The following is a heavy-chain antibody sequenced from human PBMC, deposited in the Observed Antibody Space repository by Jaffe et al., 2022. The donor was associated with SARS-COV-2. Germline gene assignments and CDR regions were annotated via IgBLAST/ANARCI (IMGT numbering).Heavy chain of an antibody. CDR3: ARDRGYKTVGDIGN. CDR1: GFIFKNYG. D-gene: IGHD3-10*01. CDR2: ISHDGSNE. V-gene: IGHV3-30*03. Sequence: QVQLVESGGGVVQPGRSLRLSCAASGFIFKNYGMHWVRQAPGKGLEWVAFISHDGSNEYYADSVKGRFSISRDNSRTTLYLQTNSLTVEDTAVYYCARDRGYKTVGDIGNWGQGALVTVSS. J-gene: IGHJ4*02.